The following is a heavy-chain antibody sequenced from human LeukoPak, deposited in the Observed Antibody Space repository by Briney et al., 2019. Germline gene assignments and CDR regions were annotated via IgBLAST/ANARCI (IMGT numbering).Heavy chain of an antibody. V-gene: IGHV1-2*02. J-gene: IGHJ4*02. Sequence: ASEKVSCKASGYTFTGYYMHWVRQAPGQGLEWMGWINPNSGGTNYAQKFQGRVTMTRDTSISTAYMELSRLRSDDTAVYYCARVQVEFGELSLPDYWGQGTLVTVSS. CDR1: GYTFTGYY. CDR2: INPNSGGT. CDR3: ARVQVEFGELSLPDY. D-gene: IGHD3-10*01.